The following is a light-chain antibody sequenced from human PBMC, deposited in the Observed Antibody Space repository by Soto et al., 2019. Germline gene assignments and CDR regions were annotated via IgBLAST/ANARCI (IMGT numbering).Light chain of an antibody. CDR3: SSYTSSSTWV. CDR2: EVS. CDR1: SSDVGGYNY. V-gene: IGLV2-14*01. Sequence: QSALTQPASLSGSPGQSITISCTGTSSDVGGYNYVSWYQQHPGKAPKLMIYEVSNRPSGVSNRFSGSKSGNTASLTISGLQAEDDADYYCSSYTSSSTWVFGGGTKVTVL. J-gene: IGLJ3*02.